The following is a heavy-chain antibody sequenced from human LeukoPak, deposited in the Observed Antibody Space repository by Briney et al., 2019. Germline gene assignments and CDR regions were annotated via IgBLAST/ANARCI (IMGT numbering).Heavy chain of an antibody. CDR3: ARGYYDYVWGSYRGNYYYYMDV. CDR1: GFTFSSYD. V-gene: IGHV3-13*03. J-gene: IGHJ6*03. D-gene: IGHD3-16*02. Sequence: GGSLRLSCAACGFTFSSYDMHWVRQATGKGLEWVSAIGTAGDTYYPGSVKGQFTISRENAKNSLYLQMNSLRAGDTAVYYCARGYYDYVWGSYRGNYYYYMDVWGKGTTVTVSS. CDR2: IGTAGDT.